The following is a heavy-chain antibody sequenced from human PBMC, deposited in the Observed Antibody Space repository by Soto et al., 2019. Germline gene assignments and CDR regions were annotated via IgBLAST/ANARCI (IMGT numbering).Heavy chain of an antibody. V-gene: IGHV3-7*05. CDR2: ISHDGGET. Sequence: PGGPLSLSCAASGFTFASDYMSWVRHAPERGLEWVASISHDGGETSYVDSVKGRFTISRDNAKNSLYLQMNSLGAEDTALYYCARSSRNSDCWGQGTLVTVS. D-gene: IGHD6-13*01. J-gene: IGHJ4*02. CDR3: ARSSRNSDC. CDR1: GFTFASDY.